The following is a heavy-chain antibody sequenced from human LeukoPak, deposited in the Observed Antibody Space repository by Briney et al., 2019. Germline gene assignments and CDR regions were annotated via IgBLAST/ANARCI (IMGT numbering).Heavy chain of an antibody. CDR1: GGFFSGNF. Sequence: SETLSLTCAVYGGFFSGNFWSWVRQPPGKGLEWIGEINHRGNTNYNPSLMSRVTISVDTSKNQFSLKLSSVTAADTAVYYCARVPESVGINYFDSWGQGTQVTVSS. CDR3: ARVPESVGINYFDS. D-gene: IGHD1-26*01. CDR2: INHRGNT. V-gene: IGHV4-34*01. J-gene: IGHJ4*02.